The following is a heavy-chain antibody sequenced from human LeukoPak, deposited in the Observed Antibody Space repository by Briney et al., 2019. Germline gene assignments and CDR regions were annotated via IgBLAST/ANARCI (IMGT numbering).Heavy chain of an antibody. CDR1: KFAFNSYS. J-gene: IGHJ4*02. V-gene: IGHV3-21*01. CDR2: ITSGSKYI. CDR3: ARDEETVAGLNGFDL. D-gene: IGHD6-19*01. Sequence: PGGSLRLSCVASKFAFNSYSMNWFRQAPGKGLEWVASITSGSKYIFYGGSVKGRFTISRDNAENSLFLQMNSLRAEDTGVYYCARDEETVAGLNGFDLWGQGTLVTVSS.